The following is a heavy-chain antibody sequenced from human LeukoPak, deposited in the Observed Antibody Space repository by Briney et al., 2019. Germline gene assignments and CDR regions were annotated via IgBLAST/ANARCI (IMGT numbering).Heavy chain of an antibody. J-gene: IGHJ4*02. V-gene: IGHV3-30*02. Sequence: GGSLRLSXAASGFTFSSYGMHWVGQAPGKGLEWVAFIRYDGSNKYYADSVKGRFTISRDNSKNTLYLQMNSLRAEDTAVYYCAKERLLYTGFFDYWGQGTLVTVSS. CDR2: IRYDGSNK. CDR3: AKERLLYTGFFDY. CDR1: GFTFSSYG. D-gene: IGHD3-3*01.